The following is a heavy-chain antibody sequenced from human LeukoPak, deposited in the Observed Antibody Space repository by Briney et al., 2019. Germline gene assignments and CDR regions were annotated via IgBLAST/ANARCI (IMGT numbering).Heavy chain of an antibody. CDR2: INPNSGGT. CDR1: GYTFTGYY. CDR3: ARNPYGSGIGEAFDI. V-gene: IGHV1-2*02. J-gene: IGHJ3*02. D-gene: IGHD3-10*01. Sequence: ASVKVSCKASGYTFTGYYMHWVRQAPGQGLEWMGWINPNSGGTNYAQKFQGRVTMTRDTSISTAYMELSRLRSDDTAVYYCARNPYGSGIGEAFDIWGQGTMVTVSS.